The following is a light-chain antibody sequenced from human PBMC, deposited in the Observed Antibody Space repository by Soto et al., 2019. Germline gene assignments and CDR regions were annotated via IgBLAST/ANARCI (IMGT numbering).Light chain of an antibody. V-gene: IGKV1-39*01. Sequence: DIQMTQSPSSLSASIGDRVTITCRASQTIYTSLNWYQQKPGEAPKVLISAASRLKSGVPSRFSGSGYGTDFTLTISSLQPGDFATYFCQQSHNIPPTFGQGTKVEV. CDR3: QQSHNIPPT. CDR1: QTIYTS. CDR2: AAS. J-gene: IGKJ1*01.